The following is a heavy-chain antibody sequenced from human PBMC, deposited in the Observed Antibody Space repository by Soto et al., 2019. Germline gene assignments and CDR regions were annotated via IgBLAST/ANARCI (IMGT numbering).Heavy chain of an antibody. D-gene: IGHD4-17*01. CDR1: GFTFSSYS. CDR2: ISSSSSYI. Sequence: GGSLRLSCAASGFTFSSYSMNWVRQAPGKGLEWVSSISSSSSYIYYADSVKGRFTISRDNAKNSLYLQMNSLRAEDTAVYYCARDLYGDPFDFDYWGQGTLVTVSS. J-gene: IGHJ4*02. CDR3: ARDLYGDPFDFDY. V-gene: IGHV3-21*01.